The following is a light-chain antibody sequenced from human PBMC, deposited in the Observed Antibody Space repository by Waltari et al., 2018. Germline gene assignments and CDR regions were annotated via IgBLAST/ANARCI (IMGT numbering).Light chain of an antibody. Sequence: IQLTQSPSSLSASVGDRVTLTCRASQGISSNLAWYQQKPGKAPELLIFAASTLQSGVPSRFSGSGSGTDFTLTISSLQPEDFATYYCQQLSIYPYTFGQGTKLEIE. CDR3: QQLSIYPYT. J-gene: IGKJ2*01. CDR1: QGISSN. V-gene: IGKV1-9*01. CDR2: AAS.